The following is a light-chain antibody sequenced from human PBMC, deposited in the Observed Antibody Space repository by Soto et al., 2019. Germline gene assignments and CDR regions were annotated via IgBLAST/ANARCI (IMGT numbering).Light chain of an antibody. J-gene: IGKJ2*01. V-gene: IGKV1-39*01. CDR2: GAS. CDR3: QQSYSTPYT. CDR1: QSIRMS. Sequence: DIQMTQSPSSLSASVGDRVTITCRASQSIRMSLNWYQQKPGKAPNVLIFGASCLQSGVPSRFSGSGSGTDFTLTISSLQPEDFATYYCQQSYSTPYTFGQGTKLEIK.